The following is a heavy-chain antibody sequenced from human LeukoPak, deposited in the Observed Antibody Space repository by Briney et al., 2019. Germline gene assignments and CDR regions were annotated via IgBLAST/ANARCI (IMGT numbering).Heavy chain of an antibody. CDR3: ARALLVRNGYNYSPNYFDY. D-gene: IGHD5-24*01. Sequence: PGGSLRLSCAASGFTVSTNYMSWVRQAPGKRLEWVSVIYSGASTYYADSVKGRFTISRDNSKNTLYLQMDSLRAEDTAVYYCARALLVRNGYNYSPNYFDYWGQGTLVTVSS. CDR2: IYSGAST. J-gene: IGHJ4*02. V-gene: IGHV3-53*01. CDR1: GFTVSTNY.